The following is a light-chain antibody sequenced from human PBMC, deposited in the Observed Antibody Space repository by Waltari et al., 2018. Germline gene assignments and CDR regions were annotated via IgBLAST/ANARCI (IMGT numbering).Light chain of an antibody. Sequence: QSALTQPASVSGSPGQSITISCTGSSNNIGFYDLVSWYQQHPGKAPKLIIFDVIKRPSGVSDRFSGSKSGNTASLTISGLQTEDDADYYCGSYSGSGSFPYVFGPGTRVAVL. CDR1: SNNIGFYDL. CDR3: GSYSGSGSFPYV. J-gene: IGLJ1*01. CDR2: DVI. V-gene: IGLV2-23*02.